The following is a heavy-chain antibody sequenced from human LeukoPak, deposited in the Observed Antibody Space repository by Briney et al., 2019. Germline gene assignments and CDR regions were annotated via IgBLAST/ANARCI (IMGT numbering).Heavy chain of an antibody. CDR1: GGSFSGYY. V-gene: IGHV4-34*01. Sequence: SETLSLTCAVYGGSFSGYYWSWIRQPPGKGLEWIGEINHSGSTNYNPSLKSRVTISVDTSKNQLSLKLSSVTAADTAVYYCAARGGNIPPDSFDYWGQGTLFSVSS. D-gene: IGHD1/OR15-1a*01. J-gene: IGHJ4*02. CDR3: AARGGNIPPDSFDY. CDR2: INHSGST.